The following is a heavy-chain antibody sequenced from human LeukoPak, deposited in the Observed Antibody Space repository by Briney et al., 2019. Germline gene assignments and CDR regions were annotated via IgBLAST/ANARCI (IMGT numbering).Heavy chain of an antibody. D-gene: IGHD4/OR15-4a*01. CDR2: ISQSGSDI. V-gene: IGHV3-11*01. J-gene: IGHJ4*02. CDR1: GFTFSDFY. Sequence: GGSLRLSCAASGFTFSDFYMSWIRQAPGKGLEWISYISQSGSDINYADSVRGRFTVSRDNAKNSLYLQMNSLRAEDTAVYYCATTARVGAYWGQGTLVTVSS. CDR3: ATTARVGAY.